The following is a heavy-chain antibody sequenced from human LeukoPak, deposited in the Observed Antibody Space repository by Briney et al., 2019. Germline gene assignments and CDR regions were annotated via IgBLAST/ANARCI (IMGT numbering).Heavy chain of an antibody. D-gene: IGHD3-22*01. Sequence: SETLSLTCTVSGGSISSYYWSWIRQPPGKGLEWIGYIYYSGSTNYNPSLKSRVTISVDTSKNQFSLKLSSVTAADTAVYYCARVGAYYYDSSGYDYWGQGTLVTVSS. CDR3: ARVGAYYYDSSGYDY. J-gene: IGHJ4*02. CDR2: IYYSGST. CDR1: GGSISSYY. V-gene: IGHV4-59*12.